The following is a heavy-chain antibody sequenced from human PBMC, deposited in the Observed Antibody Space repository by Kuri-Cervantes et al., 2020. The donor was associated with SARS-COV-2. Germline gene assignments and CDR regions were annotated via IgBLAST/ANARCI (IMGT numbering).Heavy chain of an antibody. CDR2: IIPILGIA. J-gene: IGHJ3*02. CDR1: GGTFSSYA. D-gene: IGHD3-10*01. Sequence: SVKVSCKASGGTFSSYAISWVRQAPGQGLEWMGRIIPILGIANYAQRFQGRVTITADKSTSTAYMELSSLRSEDTAAYYCARATPSGLTTPGIWGQGTMVTVSS. V-gene: IGHV1-69*04. CDR3: ARATPSGLTTPGI.